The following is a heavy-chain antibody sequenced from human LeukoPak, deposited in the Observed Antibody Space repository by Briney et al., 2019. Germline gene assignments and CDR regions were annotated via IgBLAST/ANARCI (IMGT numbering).Heavy chain of an antibody. V-gene: IGHV3-9*01. Sequence: PGRSLRLSCAASGFTFDDYAMHWVRQAPGKGLEWVSGISWNSGSIGYADSVKGRFTISRDNAKNSLYLQMNSLRAEDTALYYCAKGIGEWELPDYWGQGTLVTVSS. D-gene: IGHD1-26*01. CDR2: ISWNSGSI. CDR1: GFTFDDYA. CDR3: AKGIGEWELPDY. J-gene: IGHJ4*02.